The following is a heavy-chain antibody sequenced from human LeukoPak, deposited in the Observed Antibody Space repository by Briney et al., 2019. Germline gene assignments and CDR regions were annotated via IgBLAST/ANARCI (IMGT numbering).Heavy chain of an antibody. CDR1: GFTVSSNH. CDR2: IYSGGST. Sequence: GGSLRLSCAASGFTVSSNHMSWVRQAPGKGLEWVSVIYSGGSTYYADSVKGRFTISRDNSKNTLYLQMNSLRAEDTAVYYCARGTYSGNDAFDIWGQGTMVTVSS. J-gene: IGHJ3*02. CDR3: ARGTYSGNDAFDI. V-gene: IGHV3-53*01. D-gene: IGHD3-10*01.